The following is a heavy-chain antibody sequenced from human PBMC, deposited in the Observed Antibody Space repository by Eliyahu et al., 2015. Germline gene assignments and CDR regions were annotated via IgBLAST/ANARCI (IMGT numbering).Heavy chain of an antibody. Sequence: QVQLVQAGGEVKKPGASVKVSCTASGYTFTSYPMHWVRQAPGQRLEWMGWINSDNGNTKDSQKFQGRVTFTRDTSASTAYMELSSLRSEDTAVYYCGRDSSGWIDYWGQGTLLTVSS. CDR3: GRDSSGWIDY. J-gene: IGHJ4*02. CDR2: INSDNGNT. CDR1: GYTFTSYP. D-gene: IGHD6-19*01. V-gene: IGHV1-3*01.